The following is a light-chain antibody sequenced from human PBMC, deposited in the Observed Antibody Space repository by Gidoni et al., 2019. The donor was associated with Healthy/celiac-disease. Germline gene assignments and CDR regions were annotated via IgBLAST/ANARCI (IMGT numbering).Light chain of an antibody. CDR2: GAS. V-gene: IGKV3-20*01. Sequence: EIVLTQSPGTLSLSPGERATLSCRASQSVSSSYLAWYQQKPGQAHRLLIYGASSRATGIPDRFSGSGSGKDFTLTSSRLEPEDVAVYYCQQYGSSPPFGGGTKVEIK. CDR3: QQYGSSPP. CDR1: QSVSSSY. J-gene: IGKJ4*01.